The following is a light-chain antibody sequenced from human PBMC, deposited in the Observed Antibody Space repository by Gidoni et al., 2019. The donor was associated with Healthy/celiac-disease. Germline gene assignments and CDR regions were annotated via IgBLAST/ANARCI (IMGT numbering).Light chain of an antibody. CDR1: QDISNY. J-gene: IGKJ4*01. CDR2: DVS. CDR3: QQYDYLPLT. V-gene: IGKV1-33*01. Sequence: DIQMTQSPSSLSASVGDRVTITCQASQDISNYLTWYQQKPGKAPKLLIYDVSNFETGVPSRFSGSGSGTDFTFTISSLQPEDIATYYCQQYDYLPLTFGGXTKVEIK.